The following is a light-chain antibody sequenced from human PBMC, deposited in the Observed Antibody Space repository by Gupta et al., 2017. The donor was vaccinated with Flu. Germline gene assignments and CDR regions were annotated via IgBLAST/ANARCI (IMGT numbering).Light chain of an antibody. V-gene: IGKV1-5*03. J-gene: IGKJ1*01. CDR1: QSISSW. Sequence: DRVTITCRASQSISSWLAWYQQKPGKAPKLPIYKASSLESGVPSRFSGSGSGTEFTLTISSLQPDDFATYYCQQYNSYLTWTFGQGTKVEIK. CDR2: KAS. CDR3: QQYNSYLTWT.